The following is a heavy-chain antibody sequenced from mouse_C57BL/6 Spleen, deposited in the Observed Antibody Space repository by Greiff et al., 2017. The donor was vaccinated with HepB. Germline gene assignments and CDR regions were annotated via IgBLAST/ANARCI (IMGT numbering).Heavy chain of an antibody. D-gene: IGHD2-1*01. Sequence: QVQLQQPGAELVMPGASVKLSCKASGYTFTSYWMHWVKQRPGQGLEWIGEIDPSDSYTNYNQQFKGKSTLTVDKSSSTAYMQLSSLTSEDSAVYYCARSYGNYDYAMDYWGQGTSVTVSS. J-gene: IGHJ4*01. CDR2: IDPSDSYT. V-gene: IGHV1-69*01. CDR3: ARSYGNYDYAMDY. CDR1: GYTFTSYW.